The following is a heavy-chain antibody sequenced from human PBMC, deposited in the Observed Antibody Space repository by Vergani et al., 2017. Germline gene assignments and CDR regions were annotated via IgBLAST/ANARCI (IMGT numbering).Heavy chain of an antibody. J-gene: IGHJ4*02. Sequence: EVQLVESGGGLVKPGGSLRLSCAASGFTFSNAWMSWVRQAPGKGLEWVGRIKSKTDGGTTDYAAPVKGRFTISRDDSKNTLYLQMNSLKTEDTAVYCWTTLRYYYDSSGYSTYWGQGTLVTVSS. CDR2: IKSKTDGGTT. D-gene: IGHD3-22*01. V-gene: IGHV3-15*01. CDR1: GFTFSNAW. CDR3: TTLRYYYDSSGYSTY.